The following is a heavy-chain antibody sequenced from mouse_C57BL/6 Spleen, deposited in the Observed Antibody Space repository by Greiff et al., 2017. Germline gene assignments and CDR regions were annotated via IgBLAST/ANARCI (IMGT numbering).Heavy chain of an antibody. D-gene: IGHD2-10*01. CDR3: GRPYDGNLYFDV. J-gene: IGHJ1*03. V-gene: IGHV1-69*01. Sequence: QVQLKQSGAELVMPGASVKLSCKASGYTFTSYWMHWVKQRLGQGLEWIGEIDPSDSYPNYNQKFKGKSTLTVDKSSSTAYMQLSSLTSEDSAVYCCGRPYDGNLYFDVWGTGTTVTVAS. CDR1: GYTFTSYW. CDR2: IDPSDSYP.